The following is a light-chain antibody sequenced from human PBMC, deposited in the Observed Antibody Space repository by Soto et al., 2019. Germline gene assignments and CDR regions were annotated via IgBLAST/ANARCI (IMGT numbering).Light chain of an antibody. CDR2: GNS. CDR1: SSNIGAGYD. V-gene: IGLV1-40*01. Sequence: QSVLTQPPSVSGAPGQRVTISCTGSSSNIGAGYDVHWYLQLPGTAPKLLIYGNSNRPSGVPDRFSGSKSGTSASLAITGLQAEDEADYYCQSYDSSLGGWVFGGGTKLTVL. CDR3: QSYDSSLGGWV. J-gene: IGLJ3*02.